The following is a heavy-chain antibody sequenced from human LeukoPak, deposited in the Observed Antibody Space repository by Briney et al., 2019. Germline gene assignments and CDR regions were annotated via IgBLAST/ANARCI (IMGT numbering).Heavy chain of an antibody. Sequence: ASVKVSCKASGYTFTGYYMHWVRQAPGQGLEWMGWINPNSGGTNYAQKFQGRVTMTRDTSISTAYMELSRVRSDDTAVYYCARDYYDSSGYHDYWGQGTLVTVSS. CDR2: INPNSGGT. CDR1: GYTFTGYY. CDR3: ARDYYDSSGYHDY. J-gene: IGHJ4*02. D-gene: IGHD3-22*01. V-gene: IGHV1-2*02.